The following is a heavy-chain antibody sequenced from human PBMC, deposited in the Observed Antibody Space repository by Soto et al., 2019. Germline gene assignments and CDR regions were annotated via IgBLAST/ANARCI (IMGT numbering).Heavy chain of an antibody. Sequence: EVQLVESGGGLVQPGRSLRLSCAASELSFDDYAMHWVRQVPGKGLEWVSGISWNGGSIGYADSVKGRFSISRDNTKNSLYLQMNSLRVEDTALYYCAKSMGGTANGMGVWGQGTTVTVSS. CDR1: ELSFDDYA. J-gene: IGHJ6*02. D-gene: IGHD2-21*02. V-gene: IGHV3-9*01. CDR2: ISWNGGSI. CDR3: AKSMGGTANGMGV.